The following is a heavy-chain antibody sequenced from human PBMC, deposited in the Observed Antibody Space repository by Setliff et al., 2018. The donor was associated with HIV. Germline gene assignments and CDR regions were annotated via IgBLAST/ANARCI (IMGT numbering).Heavy chain of an antibody. Sequence: WETRCLTCSVSGGSISSCSWSWIRQVPGKGLEWMGNIYYGGSANYKPSLKSRGTISTNWHRNQSSLKLSSVTAADTAVYYCARHTSHYDFWSGYPAGYAFDIWGQGTMVTVSS. CDR1: GGSISSCS. D-gene: IGHD3-3*01. CDR2: IYYGGSA. V-gene: IGHV4-59*08. J-gene: IGHJ3*02. CDR3: ARHTSHYDFWSGYPAGYAFDI.